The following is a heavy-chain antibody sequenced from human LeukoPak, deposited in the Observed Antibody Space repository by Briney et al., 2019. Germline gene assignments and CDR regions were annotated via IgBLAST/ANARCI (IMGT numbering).Heavy chain of an antibody. CDR1: GGSISSSSYY. Sequence: SETLSLTCTVSGGSISSSSYYWGWIRQPPGKGLEWIGSIYYSGSTYYNPSLKSRVTISVDTSKNQFSLKLSSVTAADTAVYYCARLRSGYLYYFDYWGQGTLVTISS. CDR3: ARLRSGYLYYFDY. V-gene: IGHV4-39*01. J-gene: IGHJ4*02. D-gene: IGHD5-12*01. CDR2: IYYSGST.